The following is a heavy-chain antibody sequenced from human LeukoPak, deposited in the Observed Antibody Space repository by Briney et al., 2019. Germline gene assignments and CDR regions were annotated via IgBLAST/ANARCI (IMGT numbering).Heavy chain of an antibody. CDR3: ARVGTAEGTLEDY. CDR2: IKHDGSEK. D-gene: IGHD6-13*01. J-gene: IGHJ4*02. V-gene: IGHV3-7*01. Sequence: GGSLRLSCAASGYTFSTYWMSWVRQPPGKGLEWVANIKHDGSEKYYVDSVKGRFTISRDNAKNSLYLQMNSLRAEDTAVYYCARVGTAEGTLEDYWGQGTLVTASS. CDR1: GYTFSTYW.